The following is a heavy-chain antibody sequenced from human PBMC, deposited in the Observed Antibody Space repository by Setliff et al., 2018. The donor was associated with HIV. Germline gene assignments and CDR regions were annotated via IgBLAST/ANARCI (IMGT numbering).Heavy chain of an antibody. Sequence: PSETLSLTCTVSGGSLRRGSYYWSWIRQPAGKGLEWIGHIYTSGSTNYNPSLKSRVTLSVDTSQNQFSLKFTSVTAADTAVYYCASGRDFWSGLYVWGKGTTVTVSS. J-gene: IGHJ6*04. V-gene: IGHV4-61*09. CDR1: GGSLRRGSYY. CDR3: ASGRDFWSGLYV. CDR2: IYTSGST. D-gene: IGHD3-3*01.